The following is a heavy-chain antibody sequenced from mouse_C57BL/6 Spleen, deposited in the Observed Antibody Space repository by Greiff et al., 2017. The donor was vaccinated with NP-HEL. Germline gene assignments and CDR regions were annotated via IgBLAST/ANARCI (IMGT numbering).Heavy chain of an antibody. D-gene: IGHD2-4*01. V-gene: IGHV1-55*01. J-gene: IGHJ1*03. CDR1: GYTFTSYW. CDR2: IYPGSGST. CDR3: ARWRMGYDYDWYFDV. Sequence: VQLQQPGAELVKPGASVKMSCKASGYTFTSYWITWVKQRPGQGLEWIGDIYPGSGSTNYNEKFKSKATLTVDTSSSTAYMQLSSLTSEDSAVYYCARWRMGYDYDWYFDVWGTGTTVTVSS.